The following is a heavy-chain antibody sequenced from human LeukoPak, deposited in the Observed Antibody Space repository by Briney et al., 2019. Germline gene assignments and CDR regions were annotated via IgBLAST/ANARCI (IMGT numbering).Heavy chain of an antibody. J-gene: IGHJ4*02. CDR2: ISSSSSTI. V-gene: IGHV3-48*01. Sequence: PGGSLRLSCAASGFTFSSYRMNWVRQAPGKGLEWVSYISSSSSTIYYADSVKGRFTISRDNAKNSPYLQMNSLRAEDTAVYYCARASLYSGSQNFDYSGQGTLVTVSS. CDR1: GFTFSSYR. CDR3: ARASLYSGSQNFDY. D-gene: IGHD1-26*01.